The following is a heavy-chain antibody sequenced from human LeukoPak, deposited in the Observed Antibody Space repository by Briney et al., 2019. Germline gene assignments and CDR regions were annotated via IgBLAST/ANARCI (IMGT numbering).Heavy chain of an antibody. V-gene: IGHV4-34*01. Sequence: SETLSLTCAVYGGSFSGYYWRWIRQPPGKGLEWIGEINHSGSTNYNPSLKSRVTISVDTSKNQFSLKLSSVTAADTAVYYCARGWNSGYDQTFDYWGQGTLVTVSS. D-gene: IGHD5-12*01. CDR1: GGSFSGYY. J-gene: IGHJ4*02. CDR2: INHSGST. CDR3: ARGWNSGYDQTFDY.